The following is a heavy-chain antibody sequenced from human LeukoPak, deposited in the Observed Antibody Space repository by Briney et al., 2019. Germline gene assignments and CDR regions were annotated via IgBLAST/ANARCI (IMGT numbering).Heavy chain of an antibody. D-gene: IGHD3-10*01. CDR2: ISGSGGST. J-gene: IGHJ4*02. CDR1: GFVFSSYA. V-gene: IGHV3-23*01. CDR3: ARGRISMVRGLIRVTHFDS. Sequence: GGSLRLSCTASGFVFSSYAMNWVRQAPGKGLEWVSGISGSGGSTHYADSVKGRFAISRDNSKKTVYLQMNSLRGEDTAVYYCARGRISMVRGLIRVTHFDSWGQGTLATVSS.